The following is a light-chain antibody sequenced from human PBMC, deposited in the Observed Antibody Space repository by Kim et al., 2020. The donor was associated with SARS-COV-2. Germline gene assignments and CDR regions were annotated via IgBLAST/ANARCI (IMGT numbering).Light chain of an antibody. CDR3: MQGIHPIT. J-gene: IGKJ5*01. V-gene: IGKV2-30*02. CDR2: KVS. Sequence: DVVMTQSPLSLPVTLGQPASLSCRSSQSLVHSDGNTYLNWFQQRPGQSPRRLIYKVSNRDSGVPDRFSGSGSGTDFTLKISRVEAEDVGVYYCMQGIHPITFGQGTRLEIK. CDR1: QSLVHSDGNTY.